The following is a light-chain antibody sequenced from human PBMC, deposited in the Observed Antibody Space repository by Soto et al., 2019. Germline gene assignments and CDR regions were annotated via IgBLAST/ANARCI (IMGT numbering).Light chain of an antibody. CDR2: ENN. Sequence: QAVVTQPPSVSGAPGQRVTISCTGSSTNIGAGYDVHWYQQPPGKGPKLLIFENNKRPSGVPDRFSGSKSGTSASLAITGLLPEDEADYYFQSFDSGLSVVFGGGTKLTVL. V-gene: IGLV1-40*01. CDR1: STNIGAGYD. J-gene: IGLJ2*01. CDR3: QSFDSGLSVV.